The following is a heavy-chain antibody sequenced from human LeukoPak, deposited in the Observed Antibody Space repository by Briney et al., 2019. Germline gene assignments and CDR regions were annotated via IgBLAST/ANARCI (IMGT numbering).Heavy chain of an antibody. CDR3: AKVGDKIVVVPAAPHDY. CDR1: GFTFSSYG. J-gene: IGHJ4*02. CDR2: IRYDGSNK. Sequence: PGGSLRLSCAASGFTFSSYGMHWVRQAPGKGLEWVAFIRYDGSNKYYADSVKGRFTISRDSSKNTLYLQMNSLRAEDTAVYYCAKVGDKIVVVPAAPHDYWGQGTLVTVSS. V-gene: IGHV3-30*02. D-gene: IGHD2-2*01.